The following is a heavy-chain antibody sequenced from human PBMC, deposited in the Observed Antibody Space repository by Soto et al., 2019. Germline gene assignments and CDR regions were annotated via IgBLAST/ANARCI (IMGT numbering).Heavy chain of an antibody. CDR2: IIPIFGTA. V-gene: IGHV1-69*01. CDR3: ARLRVWGSYRLYYFDY. D-gene: IGHD3-16*02. Sequence: QVQLVQSGAEVKKPGASVKVSCKASGGTFSSYAISWVRQAPGQGLEWMGGIIPIFGTANYAQKFQGRVTITADESTSTAYMELSSLRSEDTAVYYCARLRVWGSYRLYYFDYWGQGTLVTVSS. J-gene: IGHJ4*02. CDR1: GGTFSSYA.